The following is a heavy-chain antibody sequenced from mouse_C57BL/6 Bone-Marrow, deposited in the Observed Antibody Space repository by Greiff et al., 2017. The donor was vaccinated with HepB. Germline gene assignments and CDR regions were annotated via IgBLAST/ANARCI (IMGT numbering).Heavy chain of an antibody. CDR2: IYPGGGYT. CDR1: GYTFTNYW. Sequence: QVHVKQSGAELVRPGTSVKMSCKASGYTFTNYWIGWAKQRPGHGLEWIGDIYPGGGYTNYNEKFKGKATLTEDKSSSTAYMQFSSLTSEDSAIYYGGRWGSGYAFAYWGQGTLVTVSA. V-gene: IGHV1-63*01. D-gene: IGHD3-2*02. CDR3: GRWGSGYAFAY. J-gene: IGHJ3*01.